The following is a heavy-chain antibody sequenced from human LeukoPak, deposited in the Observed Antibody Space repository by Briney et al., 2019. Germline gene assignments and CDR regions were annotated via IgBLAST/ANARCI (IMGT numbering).Heavy chain of an antibody. D-gene: IGHD6-19*01. CDR1: GFTFSSYG. V-gene: IGHV3-33*01. Sequence: GRSLRLSCAASGFTFSSYGMHWVRQAPGKGLEWVAVIWYDGSNKHYADSVKGRFTISRDNSKNTLYLQMNSLRAEDTAVYYCARAAVAGTFDYWGQGTLVTVSS. CDR2: IWYDGSNK. CDR3: ARAAVAGTFDY. J-gene: IGHJ4*02.